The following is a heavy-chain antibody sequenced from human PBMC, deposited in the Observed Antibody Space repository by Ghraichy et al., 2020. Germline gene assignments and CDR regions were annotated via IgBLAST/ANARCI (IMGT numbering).Heavy chain of an antibody. J-gene: IGHJ4*02. CDR2: LYSSGDT. D-gene: IGHD4-17*01. V-gene: IGHV4-31*03. Sequence: SETLSLTCTVSGDSVNSVGYYWSWIRQYPGKGLEWIGYLYSSGDTFYTPSLKRRATISVDTSKNQFSLHLTSVTSADTALYYCARGNDYGDGLALCYFDFWGQGTLVSVSS. CDR1: GDSVNSVGYY. CDR3: ARGNDYGDGLALCYFDF.